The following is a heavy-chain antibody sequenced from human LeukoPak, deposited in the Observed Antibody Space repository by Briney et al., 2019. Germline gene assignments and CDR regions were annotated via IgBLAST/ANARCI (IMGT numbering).Heavy chain of an antibody. CDR1: GFTFGSYG. CDR2: IRYDGSNK. Sequence: TGGSLRLSCAASGFTFGSYGMHWVRQAPGKGLEWVAFIRYDGSNKYYADSVKGRFTISRDNSKNTLYLQMNSLRAEDTAVYYCAKDPTYCSGGSCYSSVFYWGQGTLVTVSS. D-gene: IGHD2-15*01. J-gene: IGHJ4*02. CDR3: AKDPTYCSGGSCYSSVFY. V-gene: IGHV3-30*02.